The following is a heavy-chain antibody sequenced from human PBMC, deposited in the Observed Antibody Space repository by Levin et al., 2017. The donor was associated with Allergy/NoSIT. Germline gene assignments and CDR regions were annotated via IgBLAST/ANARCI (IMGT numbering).Heavy chain of an antibody. V-gene: IGHV3-30*18. Sequence: GESLKISCAASGFTFSSYGMHWVRQAPGKGLEWVAVISYDGSNKYYADSVKGRFTISRDNSKNTLYLQMNSLRAEDTAVYYCAKDPYYYDSSGYYYVSYYFDYWGQGTLVTVSS. D-gene: IGHD3-22*01. J-gene: IGHJ4*02. CDR1: GFTFSSYG. CDR3: AKDPYYYDSSGYYYVSYYFDY. CDR2: ISYDGSNK.